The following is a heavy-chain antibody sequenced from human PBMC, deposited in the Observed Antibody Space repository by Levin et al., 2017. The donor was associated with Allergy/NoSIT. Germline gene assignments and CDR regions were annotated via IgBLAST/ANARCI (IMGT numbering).Heavy chain of an antibody. CDR3: ASAGNSYFDY. CDR1: GFTFSSYG. V-gene: IGHV3-33*01. J-gene: IGHJ4*02. D-gene: IGHD4-23*01. Sequence: SCAASGFTFSSYGMHWVRQAPGKGLEWVAVIWYDGSNKYYADSVKGRFTISRDNSKNTLYLQMNSLRAEDTAVYYCASAGNSYFDYWGQGTLVTVSS. CDR2: IWYDGSNK.